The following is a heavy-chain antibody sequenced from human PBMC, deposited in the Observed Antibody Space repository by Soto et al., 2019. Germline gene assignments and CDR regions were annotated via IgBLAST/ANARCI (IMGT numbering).Heavy chain of an antibody. V-gene: IGHV1-3*01. Sequence: ASVKVSCKASGYTFTSYAMHWVRQAPGQRLEWMGWINAGNGNTKYSQKFQGRVTITRDTSASTAYMELSSLRSEDTAVYYCARAWCSGGSCYGLDYWGQGTLVTVSS. CDR3: ARAWCSGGSCYGLDY. CDR1: GYTFTSYA. D-gene: IGHD2-15*01. J-gene: IGHJ4*02. CDR2: INAGNGNT.